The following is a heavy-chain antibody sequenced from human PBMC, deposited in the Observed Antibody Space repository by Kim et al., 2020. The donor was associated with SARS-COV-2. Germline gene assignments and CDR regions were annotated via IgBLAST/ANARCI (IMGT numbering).Heavy chain of an antibody. J-gene: IGHJ5*02. D-gene: IGHD1-26*01. Sequence: QGRVTITADESTSTAYMELSSLRSEDTAVYYCARDISAPGATPGAGWFDPWGQGTLVTVSS. V-gene: IGHV1-69*01. CDR3: ARDISAPGATPGAGWFDP.